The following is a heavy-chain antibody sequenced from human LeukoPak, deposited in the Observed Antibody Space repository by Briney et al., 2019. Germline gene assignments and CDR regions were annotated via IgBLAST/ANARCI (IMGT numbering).Heavy chain of an antibody. D-gene: IGHD5-24*01. V-gene: IGHV3-23*01. CDR3: VRGRHYFDY. J-gene: IGHJ4*02. CDR1: GFTFGSYA. Sequence: GGSLRLSCAASGFTFGSYAMTWVPQAPGKGLDWVSAIVGSGYSTYYAASVKGRFTISRDNSKNTVYLQMDSLRAEDTAAYFCVRGRHYFDYWGQGALVTVSS. CDR2: IVGSGYST.